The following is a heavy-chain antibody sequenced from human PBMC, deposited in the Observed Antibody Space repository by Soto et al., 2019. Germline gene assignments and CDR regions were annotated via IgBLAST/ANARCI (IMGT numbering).Heavy chain of an antibody. CDR3: ARLGSGYDYEDRANDY. CDR2: INHSGST. Sequence: PSETLSLTCAVYGGSFSGYYWSWIRQPPGKGLEWIGEINHSGSTNYNPSLKSRVTISVDTSKNQFSLKLSSVTAADTAVYYCARLGSGYDYEDRANDYWGQGTLVTVSS. D-gene: IGHD5-12*01. V-gene: IGHV4-34*01. CDR1: GGSFSGYY. J-gene: IGHJ4*02.